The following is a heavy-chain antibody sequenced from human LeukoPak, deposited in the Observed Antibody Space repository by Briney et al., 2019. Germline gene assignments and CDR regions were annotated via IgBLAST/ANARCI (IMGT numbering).Heavy chain of an antibody. J-gene: IGHJ4*02. D-gene: IGHD3-10*01. V-gene: IGHV1-46*01. CDR2: INPSGGST. CDR3: AREITMVRGVMRYFDY. Sequence: ASVKVSCKASGYTFTSYYMHRVRQAPGQGLEWMGIINPSGGSTSYAQKFQGGVTMTRDTSTSTVYMELSSLRSEDTAVYYCAREITMVRGVMRYFDYWGQGTLVTVSS. CDR1: GYTFTSYY.